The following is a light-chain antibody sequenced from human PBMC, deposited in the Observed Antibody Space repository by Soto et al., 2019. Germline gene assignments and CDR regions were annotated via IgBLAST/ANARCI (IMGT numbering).Light chain of an antibody. CDR3: QPYNNWQSLR. Sequence: EIVMTQFPATLSVAPGQRATRSCRARPRAVRNLAWYQHKPGQAPRLLIYGASTRATGIPDRFSGSGSGTAFTLTIRTLQSEDVTIYYCQPYNNWQSLRFGGGTKVEIK. CDR2: GAS. J-gene: IGKJ4*01. CDR1: PRAVRN. V-gene: IGKV3-15*01.